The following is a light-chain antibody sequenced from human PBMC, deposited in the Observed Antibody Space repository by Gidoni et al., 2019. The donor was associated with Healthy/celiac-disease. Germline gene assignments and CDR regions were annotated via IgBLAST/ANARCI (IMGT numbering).Light chain of an antibody. CDR3: QQSYSTPIMYT. Sequence: DIQMTPSPSSLSASVGDRVTITCRASQSISSYLNWYQQKPGKAPKLLIYAASSLQSGVPSRFSGCGSGTDFTLTISSLQPEDFATYYCQQSYSTPIMYTFGQGTKLEIK. V-gene: IGKV1-39*01. CDR2: AAS. CDR1: QSISSY. J-gene: IGKJ2*01.